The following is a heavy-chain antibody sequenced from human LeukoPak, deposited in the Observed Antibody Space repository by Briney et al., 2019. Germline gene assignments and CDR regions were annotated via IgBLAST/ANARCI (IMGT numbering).Heavy chain of an antibody. D-gene: IGHD1-26*01. J-gene: IGHJ4*02. CDR3: ARGPIYPKSGDYPNYYLDY. CDR1: GYTFTDYD. CDR2: MNPNSGVT. V-gene: IGHV1-8*01. Sequence: ASVKVSRKASGYTFTDYDINWVRQATGQGLEWMGWMNPNSGVTGYAQKFQGRVSMTRDTSVSTAYMELSSLRSEDTAVYFCARGPIYPKSGDYPNYYLDYWGQGTLVTVSS.